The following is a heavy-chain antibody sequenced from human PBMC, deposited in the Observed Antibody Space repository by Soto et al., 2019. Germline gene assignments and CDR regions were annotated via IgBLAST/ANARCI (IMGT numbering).Heavy chain of an antibody. CDR1: GFSLSTSGVG. V-gene: IGHV2-5*02. D-gene: IGHD5-12*01. CDR3: AHTLKKRWLQYYFDY. CDR2: IYWDDDK. J-gene: IGHJ4*02. Sequence: GSGPTMVNPTQTLTLTCTFSGFSLSTSGVGVGWIRQPPGKALEWLALIYWDDDKRYSPSLKSRLTITKDTSKNQVVLTMTNMDPVDTATYYCAHTLKKRWLQYYFDYWGQGTLVTVSS.